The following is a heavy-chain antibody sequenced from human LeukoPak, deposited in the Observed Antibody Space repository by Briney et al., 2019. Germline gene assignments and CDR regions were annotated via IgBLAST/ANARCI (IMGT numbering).Heavy chain of an antibody. Sequence: ASVKVSCKASGYTFTGYYMHWVRQAPGQGLEGMGWINPNSGGANYAKKFQGRVTMTSDTSISTAYMELSRLRSDDTAVYYCARGRDCSGGSCYFPNFDYWGQGTLVTVSS. D-gene: IGHD2-15*01. CDR1: GYTFTGYY. J-gene: IGHJ4*02. CDR2: INPNSGGA. CDR3: ARGRDCSGGSCYFPNFDY. V-gene: IGHV1-2*02.